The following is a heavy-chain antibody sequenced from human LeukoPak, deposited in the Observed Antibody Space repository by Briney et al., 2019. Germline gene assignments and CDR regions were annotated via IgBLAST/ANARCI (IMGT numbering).Heavy chain of an antibody. CDR1: GGSISSYY. CDR3: ARTIVVVPAAMQRGSSGYYYYMDV. Sequence: PSETLSLTCTVSGGSISSYYWSWIRQPPGKGLEWIGYIYYSGSTNYNPSLKSRVTISVDTSKNQFSLKLSSVTAADTAVYYCARTIVVVPAAMQRGSSGYYYYMDVWGKGTTVTVSS. J-gene: IGHJ6*03. CDR2: IYYSGST. V-gene: IGHV4-59*01. D-gene: IGHD2-2*01.